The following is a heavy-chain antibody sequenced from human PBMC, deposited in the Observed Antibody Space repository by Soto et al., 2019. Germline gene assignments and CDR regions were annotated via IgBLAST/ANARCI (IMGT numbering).Heavy chain of an antibody. CDR3: ARESHDIFTVPRWAWYFDL. CDR1: GFTFSGHC. D-gene: IGHD3-9*01. CDR2: IGNDGSEK. J-gene: IGHJ2*01. V-gene: IGHV3-7*01. Sequence: EVHLVESGGGLARPGGSLRLSCAASGFTFSGHCMSWVRQAPGKGLEWVANIGNDGSEKYYVDSVKGRFTISRDDDHNSRYLHMNRLRSEDTAVYYCARESHDIFTVPRWAWYFDLWGRGTLVTVSS.